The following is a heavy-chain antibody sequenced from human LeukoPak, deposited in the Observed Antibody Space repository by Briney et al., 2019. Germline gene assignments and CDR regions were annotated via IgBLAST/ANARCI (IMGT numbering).Heavy chain of an antibody. D-gene: IGHD5-24*01. CDR2: ISNSGSSI. J-gene: IGHJ4*02. V-gene: IGHV3-48*03. CDR1: GFTPSSYE. Sequence: PGGSLRLSCAASGFTPSSYEMNWVRQAPGKGLEWLSHISNSGSSIQYADSVKGRFTISRDNAKNSLYLQMNSLRVEDTAVYYCARTRDGPFAYWGQGTLVTVSS. CDR3: ARTRDGPFAY.